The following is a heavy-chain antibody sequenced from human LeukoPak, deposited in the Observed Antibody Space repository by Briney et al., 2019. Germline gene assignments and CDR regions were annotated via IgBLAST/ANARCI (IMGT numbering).Heavy chain of an antibody. J-gene: IGHJ4*02. CDR1: GFTFSNYA. CDR2: ISTNGVTT. Sequence: GGSLRLSCAASGFTFSNYAMFWVRQAPGKGLEYVSAISTNGVTTYYANSVKGRFTISRDNSKNTLDLQMGSLRVEDMAVYYCARGHYESSGFYFDYWGQGTLVIVSS. V-gene: IGHV3-64*01. D-gene: IGHD3-22*01. CDR3: ARGHYESSGFYFDY.